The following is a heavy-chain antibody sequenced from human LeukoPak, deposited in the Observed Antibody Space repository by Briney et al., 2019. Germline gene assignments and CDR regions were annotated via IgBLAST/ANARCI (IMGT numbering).Heavy chain of an antibody. CDR1: GFTFSSYA. D-gene: IGHD1-26*01. CDR2: ISGSGGST. CDR3: AKLRPRLFVYVVGATYFDY. V-gene: IGHV3-23*01. Sequence: PGGSLKLSCAASGFTFSSYAMSWVRQAPGKGLEWVSAISGSGGSTYYADSVKGRFTISRDNSKNTLYLQMNSLRAEDTAVYYCAKLRPRLFVYVVGATYFDYWGQGTLVTVSS. J-gene: IGHJ4*02.